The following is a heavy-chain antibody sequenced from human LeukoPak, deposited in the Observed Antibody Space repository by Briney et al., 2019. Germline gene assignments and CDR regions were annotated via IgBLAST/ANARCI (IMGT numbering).Heavy chain of an antibody. J-gene: IGHJ4*02. CDR3: ARDLALGYCPSSSCSSPLFDY. CDR1: GGSISSYY. Sequence: PSETLSLTCTVPGGSISSYYWSWIRQPAGKGLEWIGRIHTTGGTRYNPSLKSRITMSVDASKNQFSLKLSSVTAADTAMYYCARDLALGYCPSSSCSSPLFDYWGQGNLVTVSS. CDR2: IHTTGGT. V-gene: IGHV4-4*07. D-gene: IGHD2-2*01.